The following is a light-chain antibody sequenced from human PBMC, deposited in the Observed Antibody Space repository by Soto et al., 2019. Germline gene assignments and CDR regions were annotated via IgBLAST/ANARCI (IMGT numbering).Light chain of an antibody. CDR3: QKYNSAPLSIT. V-gene: IGKV1-39*01. CDR2: AAS. J-gene: IGKJ5*01. Sequence: DIQMTQSPSSLSASVGDRVTITCRASQSIGKHLNWYQQKPGKAPKFLIYAASNLQSGVPSRFSGSGSGTDFTLTISSLQPEDVATYYCQKYNSAPLSITFGQGTRLEIK. CDR1: QSIGKH.